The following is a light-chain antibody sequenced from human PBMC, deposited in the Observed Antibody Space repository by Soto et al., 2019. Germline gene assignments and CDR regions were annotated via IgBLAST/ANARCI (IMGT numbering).Light chain of an antibody. CDR2: EGS. CDR3: CSYAGLPVI. V-gene: IGLV2-23*01. J-gene: IGLJ2*01. CDR1: SSDVGSYNL. Sequence: QSALTQPASVSGSPGQSITISCTGTSSDVGSYNLVSWYRQHPGKAPKLMIYEGSKRPSGVSNRFSGSKSGNTASLTISGLQAEDEADYYCCSYAGLPVIFGGGTKLTVL.